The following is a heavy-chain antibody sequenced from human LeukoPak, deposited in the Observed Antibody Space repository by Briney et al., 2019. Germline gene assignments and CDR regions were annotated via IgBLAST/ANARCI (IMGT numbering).Heavy chain of an antibody. V-gene: IGHV3-30*18. J-gene: IGHJ6*02. CDR3: AKDSSSYGMDV. CDR2: LVYDGFYK. Sequence: PGGSLRLSCAASGFTFSNYGMHWVRQAPGKGLEWVALLVYDGFYKYYADSVKGRFTISRDDSRNTLYLQMNSLRAEDTAVYYCAKDSSSYGMDVWGQGTTVTVSS. D-gene: IGHD6-13*01. CDR1: GFTFSNYG.